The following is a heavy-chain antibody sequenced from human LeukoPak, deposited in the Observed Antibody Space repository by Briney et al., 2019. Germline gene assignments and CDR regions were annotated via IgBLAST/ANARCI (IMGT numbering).Heavy chain of an antibody. D-gene: IGHD2-15*01. CDR1: GDSFTSYW. CDR2: IYAGDSDT. J-gene: IGHJ4*02. CDR3: ARRGCNGGSCYAY. Sequence: GESLKISCKGSGDSFTSYWIGWVRQMPGKGLEWMGIIYAGDSDTRYSPSFQGQVTISADKSISTAYLQWSSLGASDTAMYYCARRGCNGGSCYAYWGQGTLVTVSS. V-gene: IGHV5-51*01.